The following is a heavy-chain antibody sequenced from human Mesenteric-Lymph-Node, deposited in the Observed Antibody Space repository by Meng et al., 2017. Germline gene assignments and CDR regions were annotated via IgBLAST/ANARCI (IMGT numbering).Heavy chain of an antibody. J-gene: IGHJ6*02. CDR1: GITFRGAW. CDR2: INDDGSEK. V-gene: IGHV3-7*01. D-gene: IGHD3-10*01. Sequence: GESLKISCAASGITFRGAWMSWVRQTPRKGLEWVAHINDDGSEKYYVDSVKGRFTISRDSCKTTLCVQMNSLREISDASGRYYNLVGDLDYRDYALDVWGQGTTVTVSS. CDR3: YNLVGDLDYRDYALDV.